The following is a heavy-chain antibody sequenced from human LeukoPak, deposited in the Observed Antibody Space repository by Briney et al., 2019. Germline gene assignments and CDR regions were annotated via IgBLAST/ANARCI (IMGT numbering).Heavy chain of an antibody. J-gene: IGHJ5*02. V-gene: IGHV4-34*01. CDR1: GGSFSGYY. D-gene: IGHD3-10*01. CDR3: ARAPLWFGIPFDP. Sequence: PSETLSLTCAVYGGSFSGYYWSWLRQPPGKGLEGIGEVNHSGSTNYNPSLTSRVTISVDTSKNQFSLKLSSVTAADTAVYYCARAPLWFGIPFDPWGQGTLVTVSS. CDR2: VNHSGST.